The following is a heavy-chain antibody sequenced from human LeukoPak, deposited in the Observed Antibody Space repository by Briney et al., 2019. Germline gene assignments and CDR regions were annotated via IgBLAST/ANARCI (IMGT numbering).Heavy chain of an antibody. CDR1: GFTFSSYG. D-gene: IGHD3-22*01. Sequence: QSGVSLSLSCAASGFTFSSYGMHWVRQAPGKGLEWVAFIRYDGSNKYYADSVKGRFTISRENSKNTLYLQMNSLRAEDTAVYYCARAYYYDSSGLITSWGAFDIWGQGTMVTVSS. CDR3: ARAYYYDSSGLITSWGAFDI. J-gene: IGHJ3*02. V-gene: IGHV3-30*02. CDR2: IRYDGSNK.